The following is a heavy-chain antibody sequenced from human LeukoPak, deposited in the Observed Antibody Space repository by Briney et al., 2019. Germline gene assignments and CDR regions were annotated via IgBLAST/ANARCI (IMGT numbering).Heavy chain of an antibody. J-gene: IGHJ4*02. Sequence: PGGSLRLSCAASGFTFSSYWMSWVRQAPGKGLEWVANIKQDGCEKYYVDSVKGRFTISRDNAKNSLYLQMNSLRAEDTAVYYCARGRAHGLHSGWYLPFDYWGQGTLVTVSS. D-gene: IGHD6-19*01. CDR2: IKQDGCEK. CDR1: GFTFSSYW. V-gene: IGHV3-7*01. CDR3: ARGRAHGLHSGWYLPFDY.